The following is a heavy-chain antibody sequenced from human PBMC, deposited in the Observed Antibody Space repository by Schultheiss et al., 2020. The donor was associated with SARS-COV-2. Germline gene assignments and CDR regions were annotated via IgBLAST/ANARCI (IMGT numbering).Heavy chain of an antibody. V-gene: IGHV3-66*01. J-gene: IGHJ4*02. D-gene: IGHD2-21*02. CDR2: IYSCGST. CDR1: GFTFSSYW. Sequence: GGSLRLSCAASGFTFSSYWMSWVRQAPGKGLEWVAVIYSCGSTYYADSVKGRFTISRDNAKNSLYLQMNSLRDEDTAVYYCASSLAYCGGDCSGGGDYFDYWGQGTLVTVSS. CDR3: ASSLAYCGGDCSGGGDYFDY.